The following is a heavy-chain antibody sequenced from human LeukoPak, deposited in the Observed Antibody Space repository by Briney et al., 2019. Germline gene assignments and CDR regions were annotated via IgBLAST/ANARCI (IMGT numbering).Heavy chain of an antibody. J-gene: IGHJ4*02. V-gene: IGHV3-7*01. CDR2: IKQDRSEK. CDR1: GFTFTNYW. Sequence: GGSRRLSCAASGFTFTNYWMSWVRQAPGKGLELVAHIKQDRSEKYYVDSVKGRFTISRDNAKNSLYLQMNSLRAEDTAVYYCARLSEIPVFGVVTKSTSYFDYWGQGTLVTVSS. CDR3: ARLSEIPVFGVVTKSTSYFDY. D-gene: IGHD3-3*01.